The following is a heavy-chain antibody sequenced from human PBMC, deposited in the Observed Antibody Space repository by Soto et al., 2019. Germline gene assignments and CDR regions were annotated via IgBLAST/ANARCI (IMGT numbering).Heavy chain of an antibody. CDR3: AREPNYGSGRGYGMDV. Sequence: SETLSLPCTVSGGSISSYYWSWIRQPPGKGLEWIGYIYYSGSTNYNPSLKSRVTISVDTSKNQFSLKLSSVTAADTAVYYCAREPNYGSGRGYGMDVWGQGTTVTVSS. J-gene: IGHJ6*02. V-gene: IGHV4-59*01. CDR1: GGSISSYY. D-gene: IGHD3-10*01. CDR2: IYYSGST.